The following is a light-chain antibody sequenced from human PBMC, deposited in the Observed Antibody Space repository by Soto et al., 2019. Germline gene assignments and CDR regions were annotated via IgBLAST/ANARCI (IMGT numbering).Light chain of an antibody. J-gene: IGLJ7*01. CDR1: SSDVGGYNY. CDR3: GACTSSFKPAV. V-gene: IGLV2-14*03. Sequence: QSVLTQPASVSGSPGQSITIFCTGTSSDVGGYNYVSWYQQHPGSAPKLMIYDVSSRPSGVSNRFSGSKSGNTASLTISGLQAEDEADYYCGACTSSFKPAVFGSGTKLTVL. CDR2: DVS.